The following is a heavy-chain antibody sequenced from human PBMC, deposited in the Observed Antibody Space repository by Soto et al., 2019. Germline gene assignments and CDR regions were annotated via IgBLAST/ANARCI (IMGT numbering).Heavy chain of an antibody. D-gene: IGHD2-2*01. CDR1: GGSFSGYY. J-gene: IGHJ4*02. V-gene: IGHV4-34*01. CDR2: INHSGST. CDR3: ASRKGNCSSTSCQDPGFDY. Sequence: SETLSLTCAVYGGSFSGYYWSWIRQPPGKGLEWIGEINHSGSTNYNPSLKSRVTISVDTSKNQFSLKLSSVTAADTAVYYCASRKGNCSSTSCQDPGFDYWGQGTLVTVSS.